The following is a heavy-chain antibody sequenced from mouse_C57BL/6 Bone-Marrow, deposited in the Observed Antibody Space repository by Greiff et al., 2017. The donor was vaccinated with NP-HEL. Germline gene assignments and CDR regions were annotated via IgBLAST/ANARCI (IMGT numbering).Heavy chain of an antibody. Sequence: EVQLKESGGDLVKPGGSLKLSCAASGFTFSSYGMSWVRQTPDKRLEWVATISSGGSYTYYPDSVKGRFTISRDNAKNTLYLQMSSLKSEDTAMYYCARGSRAYWGQGTLVTVSA. CDR1: GFTFSSYG. J-gene: IGHJ3*01. CDR3: ARGSRAY. CDR2: ISSGGSYT. V-gene: IGHV5-6*01.